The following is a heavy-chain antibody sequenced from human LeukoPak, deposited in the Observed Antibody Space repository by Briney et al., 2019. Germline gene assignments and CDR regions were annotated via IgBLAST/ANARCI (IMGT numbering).Heavy chain of an antibody. CDR3: ARNRDCPYYYYMDV. CDR1: GGSISSYY. D-gene: IGHD2-21*02. V-gene: IGHV4-4*09. J-gene: IGHJ6*03. Sequence: SETLSLTCTVSGGSISSYYWSWIRQPPGKGLEWIGYIYTSGSTNYNPSLKSRVTISVDTSKNQFSLKLSAVTAADTAVYYCARNRDCPYYYYMDVWGKGTTVTVSS. CDR2: IYTSGST.